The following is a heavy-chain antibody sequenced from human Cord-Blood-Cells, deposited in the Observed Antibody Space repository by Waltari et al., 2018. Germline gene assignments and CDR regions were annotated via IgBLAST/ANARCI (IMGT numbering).Heavy chain of an antibody. J-gene: IGHJ4*02. CDR1: GGAFRGYY. Sequence: QVQLQQWGAGLLKPSETLSLTCAVYGGAFRGYYWSWIRQPPGKGLEWIVEINHSGSTNYNPSLKSRVTISVDTSKNQFSLKLSSVTAADTAVYYCASGGAYYDILTGYYYWGQGTLVTVSS. V-gene: IGHV4-34*01. D-gene: IGHD3-9*01. CDR2: INHSGST. CDR3: ASGGAYYDILTGYYY.